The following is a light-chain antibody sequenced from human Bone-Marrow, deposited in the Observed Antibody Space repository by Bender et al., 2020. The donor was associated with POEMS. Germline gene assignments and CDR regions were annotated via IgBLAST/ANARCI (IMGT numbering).Light chain of an antibody. Sequence: YHLTQPLSVSVSPGQTVTITCFGDDLANKYIYWFQQRAGQSPVLDILQDNKRAAGVPERFSGANSGNTASLTIAETRDVDEADYYCQAWDSDTVVFGGGTKLTVL. CDR3: QAWDSDTVV. V-gene: IGLV3-1*01. CDR2: QDN. J-gene: IGLJ2*01. CDR1: DLANKY.